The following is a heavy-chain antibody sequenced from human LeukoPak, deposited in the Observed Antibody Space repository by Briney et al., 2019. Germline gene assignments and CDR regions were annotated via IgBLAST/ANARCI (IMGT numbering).Heavy chain of an antibody. D-gene: IGHD4-23*01. V-gene: IGHV3-23*01. J-gene: IGHJ4*02. CDR1: GFTFSSYA. Sequence: GGSLRLSCAASGFTFSSYAMSWVRQAPGKGLEWASAISGSGGSTYYADSVKGRFTISRDNSKNTLYLQMNSLRAEDTAVYYCAKDRYGGNSYYWGQGTLVTVSS. CDR3: AKDRYGGNSYY. CDR2: ISGSGGST.